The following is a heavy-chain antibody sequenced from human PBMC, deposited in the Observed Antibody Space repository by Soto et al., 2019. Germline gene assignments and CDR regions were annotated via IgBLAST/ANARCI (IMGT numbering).Heavy chain of an antibody. CDR2: IYYSGST. Sequence: QVQLQESGPGLVKPSETLSLTCTVSGGFTSSYYWSWIRQPPGKGLEWIGYIYYSGSTNYNPSLKSRATISVDTSKNQFSLKLSSVTAADTAVYYCAGTRGYCSGGSCPTVVDYWGQGTLVTVSS. J-gene: IGHJ4*02. D-gene: IGHD2-15*01. CDR1: GGFTSSYY. V-gene: IGHV4-59*01. CDR3: AGTRGYCSGGSCPTVVDY.